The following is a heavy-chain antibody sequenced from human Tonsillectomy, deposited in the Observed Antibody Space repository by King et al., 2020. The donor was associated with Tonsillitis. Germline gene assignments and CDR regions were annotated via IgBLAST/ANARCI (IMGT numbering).Heavy chain of an antibody. CDR2: IYYSGST. J-gene: IGHJ4*02. CDR1: GGSISSSRRY. CDR3: ARQTDRSTSGFDY. Sequence: QLQESGPGLVKPSETLSLTCTVSGGSISSSRRYWGWIRQPPGKGLDWIGSIYYSGSTYYNPSLQSRVTISVDTSKSQFSLKLSSVTAADTAVYYCARQTDRSTSGFDYWGQGTLVTVSS. V-gene: IGHV4-39*01. D-gene: IGHD2-2*01.